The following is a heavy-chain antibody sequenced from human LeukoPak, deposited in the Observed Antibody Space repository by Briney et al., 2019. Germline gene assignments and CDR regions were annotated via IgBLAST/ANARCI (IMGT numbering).Heavy chain of an antibody. V-gene: IGHV4-61*02. CDR1: GGSISSGSYY. CDR2: IYTSGST. CDR3: ARVSVDILTGFTRYYYYYMDV. Sequence: KTSETLSLTCTVSGGSISSGSYYWSWIRQPAGKGLEWIGRIYTSGSTNYNPSLKSRVTISVDTSKNQFSLKLSSVTAADTAVYYCARVSVDILTGFTRYYYYYMDVWGKGTTVTISS. J-gene: IGHJ6*03. D-gene: IGHD3-9*01.